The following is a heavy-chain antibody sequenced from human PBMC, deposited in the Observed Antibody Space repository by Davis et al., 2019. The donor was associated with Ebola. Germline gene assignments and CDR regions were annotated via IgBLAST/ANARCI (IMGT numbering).Heavy chain of an antibody. V-gene: IGHV5-51*01. CDR1: GYSFTSYW. D-gene: IGHD2-8*01. CDR3: ARGLSVYSGGDY. Sequence: GESLKISWKGSGYSFTSYWIGWLRQMHGKSLEWMGIIYPADSDTKYSPSFQGQVTISADKSISTAYLQWTSLKASDTAMYYCARGLSVYSGGDYWGQGTLVTVSS. CDR2: IYPADSDT. J-gene: IGHJ4*02.